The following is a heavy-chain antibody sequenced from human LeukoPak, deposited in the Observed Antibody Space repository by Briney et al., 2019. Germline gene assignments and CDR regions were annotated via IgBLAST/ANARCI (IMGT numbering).Heavy chain of an antibody. Sequence: GASVKVSCKASGYTFTGYYTHWVRQAPGQGLEWMGRINPNCGGTNYAQKFQGRVTMTRDTSISTAYMELSRLRSDDTAVYYCARDNQGGRDGYNWVYWGQGTLVTVSS. CDR1: GYTFTGYY. CDR3: ARDNQGGRDGYNWVY. CDR2: INPNCGGT. V-gene: IGHV1-2*06. D-gene: IGHD5-24*01. J-gene: IGHJ4*02.